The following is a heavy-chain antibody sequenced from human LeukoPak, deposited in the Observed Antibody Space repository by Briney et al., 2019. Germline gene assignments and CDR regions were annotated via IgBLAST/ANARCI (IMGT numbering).Heavy chain of an antibody. D-gene: IGHD1-7*01. Sequence: ASVKVSCKASGYTFTGYYMHWVRQAPGQGLEWMGWINPNSGGTNYAQKFQGRVTMTRDTSISTAYMELSRLRSDDTAVYYCARIPYNWNYDGVAFDIWGQGTMVTVSP. CDR1: GYTFTGYY. V-gene: IGHV1-2*02. CDR3: ARIPYNWNYDGVAFDI. CDR2: INPNSGGT. J-gene: IGHJ3*02.